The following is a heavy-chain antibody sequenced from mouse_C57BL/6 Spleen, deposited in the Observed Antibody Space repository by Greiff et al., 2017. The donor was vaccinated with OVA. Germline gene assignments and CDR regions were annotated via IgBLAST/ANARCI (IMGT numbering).Heavy chain of an antibody. CDR2: ISSGSSTI. J-gene: IGHJ2*01. D-gene: IGHD4-1*01. CDR3: ARDYWDGFDY. Sequence: EVKLMESGGGLVKPGGSLKLSCAASGFTFSDYGMHWVRQAPEKGLEWVAYISSGSSTIYYADTVKGRFTISRDNAKNTLFLQMTSLRSEDTAMYYCARDYWDGFDYWGQGTTLTVSS. CDR1: GFTFSDYG. V-gene: IGHV5-17*01.